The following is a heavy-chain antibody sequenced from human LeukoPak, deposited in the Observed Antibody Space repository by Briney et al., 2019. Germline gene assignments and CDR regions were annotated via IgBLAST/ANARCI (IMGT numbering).Heavy chain of an antibody. J-gene: IGHJ4*02. CDR1: GFRFSSYA. CDR2: IGGSGGRT. V-gene: IGHV3-23*01. CDR3: AKLYDSGGYWRSDNFDY. Sequence: GGSLRLSCAASGFRFSSYAMTWVRQAPGKGLEWVSGIGGSGGRTYYADFVKSRSTISRDASKNTLYLQMNSLRAEDTADYFCAKLYDSGGYWRSDNFDYWGQGTLVTVSS. D-gene: IGHD3-22*01.